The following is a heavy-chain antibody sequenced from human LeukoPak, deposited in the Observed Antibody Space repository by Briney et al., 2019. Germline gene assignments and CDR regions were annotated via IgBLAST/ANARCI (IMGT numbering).Heavy chain of an antibody. V-gene: IGHV3-66*04. D-gene: IGHD3-3*01. J-gene: IGHJ4*02. Sequence: GGSLRLSCAASGFTVSSNYMSWVRQAPGKGLEWVSLIYSGGSTYYADSVKGRFTISRDNSKNTLYLQMNSLRAEDTAVYYCARQYYDFWSGSPFDYWGQGTLVTVSS. CDR1: GFTVSSNY. CDR2: IYSGGST. CDR3: ARQYYDFWSGSPFDY.